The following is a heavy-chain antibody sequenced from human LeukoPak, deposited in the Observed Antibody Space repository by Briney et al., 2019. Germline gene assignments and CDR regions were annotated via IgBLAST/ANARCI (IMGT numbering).Heavy chain of an antibody. J-gene: IGHJ6*02. Sequence: GGSLRLSCVGSGFTFRSHAMSWVRQAPEKGLEFVSGIYENGGTTYYADSVKGRFSISRDNSKNTLYLQINSLRDEDTAAYYCARVSGRIQIWPQPFGDGMDVWGQRTTVTVSS. CDR3: ARVSGRIQIWPQPFGDGMDV. D-gene: IGHD5-18*01. V-gene: IGHV3-23*01. CDR2: IYENGGTT. CDR1: GFTFRSHA.